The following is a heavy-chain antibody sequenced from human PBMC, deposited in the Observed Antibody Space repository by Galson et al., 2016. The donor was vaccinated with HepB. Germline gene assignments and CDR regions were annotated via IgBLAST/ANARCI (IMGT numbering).Heavy chain of an antibody. D-gene: IGHD3-10*01. CDR1: GFTFSGYG. CDR3: AKERMVRGIIIPSPLDS. J-gene: IGHJ4*02. CDR2: IWYDGNNK. V-gene: IGHV3-33*06. Sequence: SLRLSCAASGFTFSGYGMHWVRQAPGKELEWVAVIWYDGNNKYYCDSVKGRFTISRDNSNNTVFLQMNSLTADDTAIYYCAKERMVRGIIIPSPLDSWGRGTRVTVSS.